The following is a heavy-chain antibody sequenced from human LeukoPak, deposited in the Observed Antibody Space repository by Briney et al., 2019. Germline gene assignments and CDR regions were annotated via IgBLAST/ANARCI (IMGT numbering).Heavy chain of an antibody. J-gene: IGHJ4*02. D-gene: IGHD3-22*01. V-gene: IGHV3-53*05. CDR1: GFTVSSNY. CDR2: IYSGGTT. Sequence: GGSLRLSCEVSGFTVSSNYMSWVRQAPGKGLEWVSVIYSGGTTYYADSVRGRFTLSRDNSKNTLYLQMNSLRAEDTAVYYCAKDLYYYDSSVFDYWGQGTLVTVSS. CDR3: AKDLYYYDSSVFDY.